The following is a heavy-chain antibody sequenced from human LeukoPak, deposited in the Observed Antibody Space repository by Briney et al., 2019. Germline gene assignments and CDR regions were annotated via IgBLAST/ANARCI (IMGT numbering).Heavy chain of an antibody. D-gene: IGHD3-22*01. CDR2: INHSGST. CDR1: GGSFSGYY. Sequence: SETLSLTCAVYGGSFSGYYWSWIRQPPGKGLEWIGEINHSGSTNYNPSLKSRVTISVDTSKNQFSLKLSSVTAADTAVYYCAKINYDSSGYRYFDYWGQGTLVTVSS. V-gene: IGHV4-34*01. J-gene: IGHJ4*02. CDR3: AKINYDSSGYRYFDY.